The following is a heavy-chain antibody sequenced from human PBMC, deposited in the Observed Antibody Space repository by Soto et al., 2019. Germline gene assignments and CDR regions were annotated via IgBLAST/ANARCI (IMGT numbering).Heavy chain of an antibody. CDR3: ARGGTHGDYRFQH. J-gene: IGHJ1*01. CDR1: GGSLSSGDFY. V-gene: IGHV4-31*03. D-gene: IGHD4-17*01. CDR2: FYYGGSA. Sequence: SETLSLTCTVSGGSLSSGDFYCSWIRQHPGKGLEWVGYFYYGGSAYYNPSLKSRVTISADTSDNQFSLKLSSVTAADTAVYYCARGGTHGDYRFQHWGQGTLVTVSS.